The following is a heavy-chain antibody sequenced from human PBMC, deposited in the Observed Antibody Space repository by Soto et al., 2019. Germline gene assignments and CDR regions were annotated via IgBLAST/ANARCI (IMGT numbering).Heavy chain of an antibody. CDR3: ARESYSGTPGIYYGMDV. D-gene: IGHD1-26*01. J-gene: IGHJ6*02. CDR1: GFTFSSYW. V-gene: IGHV3-74*01. CDR2: TNTDGSGT. Sequence: EVQLVESGGGLVQPGGSLRLSCAASGFTFSSYWMHWVRNAPGKGLVWVSRTNTDGSGTSYAASGKGRFTISRDNVKNMMYLQMNSLRAADTAVYYCARESYSGTPGIYYGMDVWGQGTTVTVSS.